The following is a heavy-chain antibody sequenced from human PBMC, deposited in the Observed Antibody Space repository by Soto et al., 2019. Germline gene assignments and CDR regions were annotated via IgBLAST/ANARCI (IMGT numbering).Heavy chain of an antibody. V-gene: IGHV4-4*02. J-gene: IGHJ6*02. CDR3: GRAGGRFYGMDV. CDR2: IYFSGST. CDR1: GGSVSSVNW. Sequence: VQLQESGPGLVKPSGTLSLTCVVSGGSVSSVNWWSWDRQPPGKGLEWIGEIYFSGSTKVNWSLKSRVSMSVDKSKNQFPLTLSSVTAADPAVYYGGRAGGRFYGMDVWGQGTTVTVSS.